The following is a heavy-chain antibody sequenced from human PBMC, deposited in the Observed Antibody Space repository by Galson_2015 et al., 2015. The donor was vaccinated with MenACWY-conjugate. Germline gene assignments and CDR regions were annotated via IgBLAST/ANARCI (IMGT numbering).Heavy chain of an antibody. J-gene: IGHJ5*02. Sequence: GPGLVRPSETLSLTCSVSGVSFTSYYWTWIRQSPGKGLEWIGYMNHRGTSNYNPPLKSRVTVSVDTSKSQFSLKLSSVTAADTAVYYCAGLFMGFCTYRSCFGWFDPWGQGTPVTVSS. CDR1: GVSFTSYY. V-gene: IGHV4-59*01. CDR3: AGLFMGFCTYRSCFGWFDP. CDR2: MNHRGTS. D-gene: IGHD2-8*01.